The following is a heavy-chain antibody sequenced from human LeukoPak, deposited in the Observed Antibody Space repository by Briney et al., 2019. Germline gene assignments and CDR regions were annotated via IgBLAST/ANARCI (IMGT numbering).Heavy chain of an antibody. V-gene: IGHV4-59*12. CDR3: ARLSYRNDY. D-gene: IGHD3-16*02. Sequence: PSETLSLTCTVSGGSISSYYWSWIRQPPGKGLEWIGYIYYSGSTNYNPSLKSRVTISVDTSKNQFSLKLSSVTAADTAVYYCARLSYRNDYWGQGTLVTVSS. CDR2: IYYSGST. CDR1: GGSISSYY. J-gene: IGHJ4*02.